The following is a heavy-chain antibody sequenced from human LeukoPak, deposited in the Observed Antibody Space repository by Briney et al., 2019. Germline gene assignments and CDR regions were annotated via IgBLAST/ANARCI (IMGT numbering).Heavy chain of an antibody. V-gene: IGHV4-38-2*02. CDR2: LHQSGKT. CDR1: GYSISSGYY. J-gene: IGHJ4*02. D-gene: IGHD4/OR15-4a*01. CDR3: ARGRLDGAYYFDY. Sequence: SETLSLTCTVSGYSISSGYYCVGIRQAPGKGLEWIGSLHQSGKTYYNPSLKSRVTISLDTPEMQFSLKLTSMTAADTAVYYCARGRLDGAYYFDYWGQGTLVAVSS.